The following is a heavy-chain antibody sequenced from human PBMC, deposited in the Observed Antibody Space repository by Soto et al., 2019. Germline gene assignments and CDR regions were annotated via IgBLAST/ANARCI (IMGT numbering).Heavy chain of an antibody. CDR1: GFTFSSYG. CDR3: AKDPYYYGSGGLLSY. D-gene: IGHD3-10*01. V-gene: IGHV3-30*18. Sequence: GGSLRLSCAASGFTFSSYGMHWVRQAPGKGLEWVAVISYDGSNKYYADSVKGRFTISRDNSKNTLYLQMNSLRAEDTAVYYCAKDPYYYGSGGLLSYWGQGTLVTVSS. J-gene: IGHJ4*02. CDR2: ISYDGSNK.